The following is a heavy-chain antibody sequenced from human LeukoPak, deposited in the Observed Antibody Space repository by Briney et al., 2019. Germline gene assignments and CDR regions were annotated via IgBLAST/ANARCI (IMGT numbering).Heavy chain of an antibody. CDR2: ISGSGGST. D-gene: IGHD3-22*01. V-gene: IGHV3-23*01. CDR3: ARVTGPDSSGYWAY. CDR1: GFTFSSYA. Sequence: GGSLRLSYAASGFTFSSYAMSWVRQAPGKGLEWDSAISGSGGSTYYADSVKGRFTISRDNSKNTLYLQMSSLRAEDTAVYYCARVTGPDSSGYWAYWGQGTLVTVSS. J-gene: IGHJ4*02.